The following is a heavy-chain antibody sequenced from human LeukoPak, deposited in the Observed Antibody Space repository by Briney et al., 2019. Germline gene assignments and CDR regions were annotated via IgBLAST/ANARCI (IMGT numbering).Heavy chain of an antibody. CDR1: GGSISSYY. CDR2: ISDSGIT. J-gene: IGHJ4*02. D-gene: IGHD1-14*01. CDR3: AGISRGYYFDY. Sequence: SETLSLNCTVSGGSISSYYWSWFRQPPGKGLEFIGYISDSGITNYNPSLQSRLIMSLDTSKNQLSLKLTSVTAADTAVYYCAGISRGYYFDYWGQGTLVTVSS. V-gene: IGHV4-59*01.